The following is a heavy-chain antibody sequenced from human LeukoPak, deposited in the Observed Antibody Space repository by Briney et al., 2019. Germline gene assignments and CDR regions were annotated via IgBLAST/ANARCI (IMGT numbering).Heavy chain of an antibody. Sequence: ASVKVSCRASGYTFTSYAMNWVRQAPGQGLEWMGWINTNTGNPTYAQGFTGRFVFSLDTSVSTAYLQISSLKAEDTAVYYCARPSSKGGSEGYFDYWGQGTLVTVSS. J-gene: IGHJ4*02. D-gene: IGHD2-2*01. CDR1: GYTFTSYA. V-gene: IGHV7-4-1*02. CDR2: INTNTGNP. CDR3: ARPSSKGGSEGYFDY.